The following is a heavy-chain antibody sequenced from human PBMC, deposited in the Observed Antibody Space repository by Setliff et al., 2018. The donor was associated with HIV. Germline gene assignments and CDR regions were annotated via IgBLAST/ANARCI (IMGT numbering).Heavy chain of an antibody. Sequence: ASVKVSCKASGYTFTNYYMHWVRQAPGQGPEWMGIINPSDGTTTYAQKFQGRVTMTRDTSTSTVYMESSSLRSDDTAVYYCARAPTSGRVYLDYWGQGTLVTVSS. CDR3: ARAPTSGRVYLDY. CDR2: INPSDGTT. D-gene: IGHD3-16*01. V-gene: IGHV1-46*01. CDR1: GYTFTNYY. J-gene: IGHJ4*02.